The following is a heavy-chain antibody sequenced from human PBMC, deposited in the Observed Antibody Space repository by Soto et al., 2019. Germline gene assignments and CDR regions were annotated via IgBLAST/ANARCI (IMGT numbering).Heavy chain of an antibody. D-gene: IGHD5-12*01. Sequence: QVQLVQSGAEVKKPGSSVKVSCKASGGAFGSYAINWVRQAPGQGLEWMVGIIPMFDTTNYAQRFQGRVTVTADESTSTVYLELTRLRSEDTAMYYCTRHRGYSSGYWGQDFWGQGTLVTVSS. J-gene: IGHJ4*02. CDR3: TRHRGYSSGYWGQDF. CDR1: GGAFGSYA. CDR2: IIPMFDTT. V-gene: IGHV1-69*01.